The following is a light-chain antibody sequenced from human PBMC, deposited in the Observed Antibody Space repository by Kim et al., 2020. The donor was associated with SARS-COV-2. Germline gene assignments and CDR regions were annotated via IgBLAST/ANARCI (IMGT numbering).Light chain of an antibody. V-gene: IGLV1-44*01. Sequence: QSVLTQPPSVSGTPGQRVTISCSGSSSNIGSNTVNWYQQLPGTAPKLLMYSNSLRPSGVPDRLSGSKSGTSASLAISGLQSEDEADYYCAAWDDSLNGPVFGGGTKLTVL. J-gene: IGLJ3*02. CDR2: SNS. CDR1: SSNIGSNT. CDR3: AAWDDSLNGPV.